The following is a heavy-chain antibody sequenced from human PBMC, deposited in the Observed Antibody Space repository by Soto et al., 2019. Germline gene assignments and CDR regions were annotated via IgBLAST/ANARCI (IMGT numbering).Heavy chain of an antibody. CDR1: GFTFSSYA. Sequence: GGSLRLSCAASGFTFSSYAMSWVRQAPGKGLEWVSAISGSGGSTYYADSVKGRFTISRDNSKNTLYLQMNSLRAEDTAVYYCANLLTSSPQGYFDYWGQGTLVTVSS. CDR3: ANLLTSSPQGYFDY. CDR2: ISGSGGST. D-gene: IGHD2-2*01. J-gene: IGHJ4*02. V-gene: IGHV3-23*01.